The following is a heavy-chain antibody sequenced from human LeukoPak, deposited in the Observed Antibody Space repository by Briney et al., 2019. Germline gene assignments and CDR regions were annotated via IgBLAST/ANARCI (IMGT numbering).Heavy chain of an antibody. CDR1: GGSISSYY. CDR2: IYTSGST. Sequence: SETLSLTCTVSGGSISSYYWSWIRQPAGKGLEWIGRIYTSGSTNYNPSLKSRVTMSVDTSKNQFSLKLSSVTAADTAVYYCARGGGPDIVVVPAAWGYYFDYWGQGTLVTVSS. D-gene: IGHD2-2*01. CDR3: ARGGGPDIVVVPAAWGYYFDY. V-gene: IGHV4-4*07. J-gene: IGHJ4*02.